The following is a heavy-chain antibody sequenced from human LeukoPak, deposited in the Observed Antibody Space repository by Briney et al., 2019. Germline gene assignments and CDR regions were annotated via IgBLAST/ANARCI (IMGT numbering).Heavy chain of an antibody. J-gene: IGHJ4*02. D-gene: IGHD3-22*01. V-gene: IGHV3-74*01. CDR2: INSDGSST. Sequence: GGSLRLSCAASGFTFSSYWMHWVRQAPGKGLVWVSRINSDGSSTSYADSVKGRFTISRDNSKNTLYLQMNSLRAEDTAVYYCAKGPRYYYDSSEGYYFDYWGQGTLVTVSS. CDR1: GFTFSSYW. CDR3: AKGPRYYYDSSEGYYFDY.